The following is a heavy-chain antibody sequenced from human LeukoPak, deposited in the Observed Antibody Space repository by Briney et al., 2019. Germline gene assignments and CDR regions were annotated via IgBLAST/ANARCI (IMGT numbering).Heavy chain of an antibody. J-gene: IGHJ3*02. V-gene: IGHV3-66*01. CDR2: IYSGGST. D-gene: IGHD1-26*01. CDR3: ARDGTSDAFDI. Sequence: HPGGSLRLSCAASGFTVSNNYMSWVRQTPGKGLEWVSLIYSGGSTYYADSVKGRFTISRDNSKNTLYLQMNSLRAEDTALYYCARDGTSDAFDIWGQGTMVTVSS. CDR1: GFTVSNNY.